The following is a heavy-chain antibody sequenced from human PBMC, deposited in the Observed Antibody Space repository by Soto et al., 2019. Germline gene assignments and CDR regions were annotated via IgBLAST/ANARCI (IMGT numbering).Heavy chain of an antibody. Sequence: GGSLRLSCAASGLTFRSFTMNWLRQAPGKGLEWVSTISSNSAYIYYTDALRGRFTISRDNAKNSLHLQMNSLRAEDTAVYYCTRDASRDSSARGWFDPWGPGTLVTVSS. D-gene: IGHD6-13*01. V-gene: IGHV3-21*01. CDR2: ISSNSAYI. CDR1: GLTFRSFT. CDR3: TRDASRDSSARGWFDP. J-gene: IGHJ5*02.